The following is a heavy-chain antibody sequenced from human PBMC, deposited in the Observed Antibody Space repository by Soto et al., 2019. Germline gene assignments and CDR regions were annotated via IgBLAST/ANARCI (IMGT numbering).Heavy chain of an antibody. V-gene: IGHV3-33*01. CDR1: GFTFSSYG. Sequence: GGSLRLSCAASGFTFSSYGVHWVRQAPGKGLEWVAVIWYDGSNKYYADSVKGRFTISRDNSKNTLYLQMNSLRAEDTAVYYCARMAGGRYYYDSSAGGWFDPWGQGTLVTVS. D-gene: IGHD3-22*01. CDR2: IWYDGSNK. CDR3: ARMAGGRYYYDSSAGGWFDP. J-gene: IGHJ5*02.